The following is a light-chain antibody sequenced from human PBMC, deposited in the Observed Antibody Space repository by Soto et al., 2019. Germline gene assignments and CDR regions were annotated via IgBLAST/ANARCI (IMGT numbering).Light chain of an antibody. V-gene: IGKV1-5*03. CDR1: QSINSW. CDR2: KAS. J-gene: IGKJ2*01. CDR3: QQYHSFSFT. Sequence: DTQMTQSPYTLSASVGDRVTITCRASQSINSWLAWYQQKPGKAPKLLIYKASSLQSGVPSRFSGSGSGTEFTLTISSLQPDDSATYYCQQYHSFSFTFGQGTKLEIK.